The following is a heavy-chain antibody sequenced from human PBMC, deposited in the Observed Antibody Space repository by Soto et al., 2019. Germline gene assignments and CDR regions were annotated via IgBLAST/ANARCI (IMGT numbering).Heavy chain of an antibody. CDR3: ARAAPLRYSGYALDH. V-gene: IGHV1-2*02. CDR1: GYTFTDYY. CDR2: INPNSGAT. Sequence: GASVKASCKASGYTFTDYYIHWVRQAPGQGLQLVGWINPNSGATEYAQKFQGKVTMTRDPSISTVYMEVTRLRSDDTALYFCARAAPLRYSGYALDHWGQGTRVTVYS. D-gene: IGHD5-12*01. J-gene: IGHJ4*02.